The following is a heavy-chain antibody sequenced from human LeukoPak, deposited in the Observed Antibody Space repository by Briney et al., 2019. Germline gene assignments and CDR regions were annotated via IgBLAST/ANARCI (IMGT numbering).Heavy chain of an antibody. J-gene: IGHJ2*01. D-gene: IGHD3-10*01. Sequence: SETLSLTCTVSGGSISSYYWSWIRQPPGKGLEWIGYFFYSGSTNYNPSLKSRLTISADTSKNQFSLRLNSVTAADTAVYYCARDPGVTGVSQHWHFDLWGRGTLVTVSS. CDR2: FFYSGST. CDR1: GGSISSYY. CDR3: ARDPGVTGVSQHWHFDL. V-gene: IGHV4-59*01.